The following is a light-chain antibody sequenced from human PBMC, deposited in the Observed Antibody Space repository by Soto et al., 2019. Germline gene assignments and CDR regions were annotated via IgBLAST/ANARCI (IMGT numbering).Light chain of an antibody. Sequence: EIVMTQSPATLSVSPGERATLSCRASQSVSSNLAWYHQKPGQAPRLLIYGASTRATGIPARFSGSRSGTEFTLTISSLQAEDFAVYYCQQYNKFPSLTFGGGTKVEIK. CDR3: QQYNKFPSLT. J-gene: IGKJ4*01. CDR1: QSVSSN. CDR2: GAS. V-gene: IGKV3-15*01.